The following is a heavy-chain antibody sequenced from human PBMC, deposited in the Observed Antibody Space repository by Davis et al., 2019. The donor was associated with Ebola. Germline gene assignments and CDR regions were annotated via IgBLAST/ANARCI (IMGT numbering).Heavy chain of an antibody. CDR3: ARVRDFGDFYYSYGMDV. Sequence: GESLKISCAASGFTFSSYSMNWVRQAPGKGLEWVSVIYSGGSTYYADSVKGRFTISRDNSKNTLSLQMNSLRAEDTAVYYCARVRDFGDFYYSYGMDVWGQGTTVTVSS. J-gene: IGHJ6*02. CDR2: IYSGGST. CDR1: GFTFSSYS. D-gene: IGHD4-17*01. V-gene: IGHV3-66*01.